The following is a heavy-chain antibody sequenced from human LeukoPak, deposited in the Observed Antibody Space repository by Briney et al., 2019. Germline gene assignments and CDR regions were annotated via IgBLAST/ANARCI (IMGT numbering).Heavy chain of an antibody. Sequence: SETLSLTCTVSGGSISSYHWSWIRQPAGKGLEWIGRFSTSGTTDYNPSLKSRVTMSVDTSKNQFSLKLSSVTAADTAVYYCARGDWYFDLWGRGTLVTVSS. J-gene: IGHJ2*01. CDR2: FSTSGTT. V-gene: IGHV4-4*07. CDR1: GGSISSYH. CDR3: ARGDWYFDL.